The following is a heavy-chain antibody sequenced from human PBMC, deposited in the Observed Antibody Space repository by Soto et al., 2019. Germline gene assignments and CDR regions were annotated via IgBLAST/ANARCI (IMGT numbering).Heavy chain of an antibody. V-gene: IGHV3-21*01. CDR1: GFTFSSYS. CDR2: ISSSSSYI. CDR3: AGESQLTDGYGMDV. Sequence: GGSLRLSCAASGFTFSSYSMNWVRQAPGKGLEWVSSISSSSSYIYYADSVKGRFTISRDNAKNSLYLQMNSLRAEDTAVYYCAGESQLTDGYGMDVWGQGTTVTVSS. J-gene: IGHJ6*02. D-gene: IGHD2-2*01.